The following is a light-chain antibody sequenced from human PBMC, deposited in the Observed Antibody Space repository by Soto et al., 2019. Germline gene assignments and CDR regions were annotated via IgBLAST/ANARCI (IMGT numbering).Light chain of an antibody. CDR1: SSDVGGYNY. V-gene: IGLV2-11*01. Sequence: LTQPRSVSGSPGQSVTISCTGTSSDVGGYNYVSWYQQHPGKAPKLMIYDVSKRPSGVPDRFSGSKSGNTASLTISGLQAEDEADYYCCSYAGSYTFGVFGGGTKLTVL. CDR2: DVS. J-gene: IGLJ2*01. CDR3: CSYAGSYTFGV.